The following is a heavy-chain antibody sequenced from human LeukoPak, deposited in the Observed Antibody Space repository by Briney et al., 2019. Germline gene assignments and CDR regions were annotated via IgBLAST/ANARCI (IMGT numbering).Heavy chain of an antibody. V-gene: IGHV3-11*01. CDR3: ARDTQTDWYFDL. J-gene: IGHJ2*01. Sequence: PGGSLRLSCAASGFTFSDYYMSWIRQAPGKGLEWVSYISNSGSTIYYADSVKGRFTISRDNAKNSLYLQMNSLRAEDTAVYYCARDTQTDWYFDLWGRGTLVTVSS. CDR2: ISNSGSTI. CDR1: GFTFSDYY.